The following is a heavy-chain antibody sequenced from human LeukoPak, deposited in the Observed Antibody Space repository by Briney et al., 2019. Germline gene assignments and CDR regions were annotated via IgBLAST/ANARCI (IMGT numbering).Heavy chain of an antibody. CDR3: ARFPPKDVVGATLGDY. CDR2: ISSSSNYI. D-gene: IGHD1-26*01. V-gene: IGHV3-21*01. J-gene: IGHJ4*02. CDR1: GFTFSSYG. Sequence: GGSLRLSCAASGFTFSSYGMHWVRQAPGKGLEWISSISSSSNYIYYADSVKGRFTISRDNAKNSLYLQMNSLRAEDTAVYYCARFPPKDVVGATLGDYWGQGTLVIVSS.